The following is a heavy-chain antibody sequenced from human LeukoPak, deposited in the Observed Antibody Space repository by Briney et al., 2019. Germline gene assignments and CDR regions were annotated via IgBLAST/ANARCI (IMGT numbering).Heavy chain of an antibody. CDR3: ARIPGITGSLYYYYYGMDV. V-gene: IGHV4-59*01. CDR2: IYYSRST. D-gene: IGHD1-20*01. J-gene: IGHJ6*02. Sequence: SETLSLTCTVSGGSISSYYWSWIRQPPGKGLEWIGYIYYSRSTNYNPSLKSRVTISVDTSKNQFSLKLSSVTAADTAVYYCARIPGITGSLYYYYYGMDVWGQGTTVTVSS. CDR1: GGSISSYY.